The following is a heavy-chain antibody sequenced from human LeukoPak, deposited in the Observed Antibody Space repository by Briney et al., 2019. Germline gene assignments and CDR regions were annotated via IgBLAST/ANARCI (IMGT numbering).Heavy chain of an antibody. V-gene: IGHV3-23*01. Sequence: GGSLRLSCAASGFTFGSYAVSWVRQAPGKGLEWVSGISGSGCGTYYADSVKGRFTISRDNSKNTVYLQMNSLSTEDTAVYHCAKTTTGYSSGRYPGWPVDYWGQGTLVTVSS. CDR2: ISGSGCGT. CDR1: GFTFGSYA. J-gene: IGHJ4*02. D-gene: IGHD6-19*01. CDR3: AKTTTGYSSGRYPGWPVDY.